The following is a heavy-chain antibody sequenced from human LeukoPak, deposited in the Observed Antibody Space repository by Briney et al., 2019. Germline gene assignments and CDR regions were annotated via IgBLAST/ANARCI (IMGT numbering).Heavy chain of an antibody. D-gene: IGHD3-22*01. J-gene: IGHJ4*02. V-gene: IGHV4-30-2*01. Sequence: SQTLSLTCAVSGGSISSGGYSWSWIRQPPGKGLEWIGYIYHSGSTYYNPSLKSRVTISVDTSKNQFSLKLSSVTAADTAVYYCVNYDSSGYYPVGYWGQGTLVTVSS. CDR2: IYHSGST. CDR3: VNYDSSGYYPVGY. CDR1: GGSISSGGYS.